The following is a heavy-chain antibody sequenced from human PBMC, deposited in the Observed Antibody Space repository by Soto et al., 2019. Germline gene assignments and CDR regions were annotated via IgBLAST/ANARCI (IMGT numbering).Heavy chain of an antibody. CDR3: ARGVTDNYMGGDAFAI. CDR1: GGSFSSYM. J-gene: IGHJ3*02. D-gene: IGHD4-4*01. CDR2: IMPVFGTP. Sequence: QVLLVQSGAEVKKPGSSVKVSCQAAGGSFSSYMVSWVRQAPGQGLDYMGGIMPVFGTPTYTEKFQGRVTITADESTGTAYLELTSLKSDDTAVYYCARGVTDNYMGGDAFAIWGQGTLVAVSS. V-gene: IGHV1-69*01.